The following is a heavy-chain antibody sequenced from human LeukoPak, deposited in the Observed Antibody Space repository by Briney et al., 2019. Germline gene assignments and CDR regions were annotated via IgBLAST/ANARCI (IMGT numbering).Heavy chain of an antibody. Sequence: GASVKVSCKASGYSFTGYYMHWVRQAPGQGLEWMGWINPYSGGTNYAQKFQGRVTMTRDTSISTAYMELSRLRSDDTAVYYCARDGAAAAVSLPYYYYYYMDVWGKGTTVTISS. D-gene: IGHD6-13*01. CDR3: ARDGAAAAVSLPYYYYYYMDV. V-gene: IGHV1-2*02. CDR1: GYSFTGYY. CDR2: INPYSGGT. J-gene: IGHJ6*03.